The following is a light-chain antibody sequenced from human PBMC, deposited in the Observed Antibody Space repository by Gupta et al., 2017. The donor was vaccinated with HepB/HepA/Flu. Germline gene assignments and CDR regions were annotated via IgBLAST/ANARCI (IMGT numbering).Light chain of an antibody. J-gene: IGKJ2*04. CDR3: QQANSFPCS. V-gene: IGKV1-12*01. CDR1: QGISSW. CDR2: AAS. Sequence: DIQMTQSPSSVSASVGDRVTITCRASQGISSWVAWYQQKPGKDPKLLIYAASSLQSGVPARFSGSGSGTDFTLTISSLQPEDFATYYCQQANSFPCSFGQGTKLEIK.